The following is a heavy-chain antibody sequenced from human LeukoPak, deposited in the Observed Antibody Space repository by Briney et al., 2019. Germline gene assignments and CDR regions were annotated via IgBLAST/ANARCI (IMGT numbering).Heavy chain of an antibody. Sequence: SETLSLTCTVSVGSICSSSYYWRWICQPPGKGLEWNGSNYYSGSTYYNPALERRLPISVDTSKNQFSLQLSSVTAADTAVYYWARATSNILTGPLDWFEPWGRRTLVTVSS. CDR2: NYYSGST. D-gene: IGHD3-9*01. CDR3: ARATSNILTGPLDWFEP. CDR1: VGSICSSSYY. J-gene: IGHJ5*02. V-gene: IGHV4-39*07.